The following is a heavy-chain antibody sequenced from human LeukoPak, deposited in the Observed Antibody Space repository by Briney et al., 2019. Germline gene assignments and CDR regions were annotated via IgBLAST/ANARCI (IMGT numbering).Heavy chain of an antibody. J-gene: IGHJ5*02. D-gene: IGHD6-6*01. CDR2: ISGSGGST. CDR3: TPHSTSSNWFDP. CDR1: GFTFSRRA. Sequence: GGSLRLSCAASGFTFSRRAMNWVRQAPGKGLEWVSSISGSGGSTDYADSVKGRFTISRDNSKNTLYLQMNSLRAEDTATYYCTPHSTSSNWFDPWGQGTLVTVSS. V-gene: IGHV3-23*01.